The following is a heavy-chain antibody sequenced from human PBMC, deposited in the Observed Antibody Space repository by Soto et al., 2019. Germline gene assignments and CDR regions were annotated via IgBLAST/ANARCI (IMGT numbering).Heavy chain of an antibody. CDR2: ISYDGSNK. CDR1: GFTFSSYG. Sequence: GGSLRLSCAASGFTFSSYGMHWVRQAPGKGLEWVAVISYDGSNKYYEDSVKGRFTISRDNSKNTLYLQMNSLRAEDTAVYYCAKGYGAPDYWGQGTLVTVSS. CDR3: AKGYGAPDY. V-gene: IGHV3-30*18. D-gene: IGHD4-17*01. J-gene: IGHJ4*01.